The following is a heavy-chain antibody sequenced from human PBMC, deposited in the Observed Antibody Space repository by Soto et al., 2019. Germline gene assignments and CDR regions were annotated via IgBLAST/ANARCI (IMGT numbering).Heavy chain of an antibody. J-gene: IGHJ4*02. D-gene: IGHD3-3*01. V-gene: IGHV4-34*01. CDR1: GGSFSGHY. CDR2: INHSGST. CDR3: ARGKSGYSRAFDY. Sequence: QVQLQQWGAGLLRPSETLSLTCAAYGGSFSGHYWSWIRQPPGKGLEWIGEINHSGSTNYNPSLKSRVTTSVDTSKNQFSLKLSSVTAADTAVYYCARGKSGYSRAFDYWGQGTLVTVSS.